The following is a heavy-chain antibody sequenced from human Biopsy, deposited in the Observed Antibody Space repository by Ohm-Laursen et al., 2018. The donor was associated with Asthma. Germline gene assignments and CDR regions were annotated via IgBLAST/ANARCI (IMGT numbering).Heavy chain of an antibody. CDR3: GRERSYMVDY. CDR2: IWFDGSNK. Sequence: SLRLSCAASGFSFSNFAIHWVRQAPGKGLEWVADIWFDGSNKHYADSVKGRFTISRDNSKNTLYLQMNSLRAEDTALYYCGRERSYMVDYWGQGTLVTVSS. V-gene: IGHV3-33*01. CDR1: GFSFSNFA. D-gene: IGHD3-10*01. J-gene: IGHJ4*02.